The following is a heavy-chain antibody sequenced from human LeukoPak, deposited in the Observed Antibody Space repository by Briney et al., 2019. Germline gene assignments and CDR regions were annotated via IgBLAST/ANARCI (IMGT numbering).Heavy chain of an antibody. J-gene: IGHJ4*02. CDR2: IWYDGSNK. CDR3: ARGQDGSGPRIGSYFDY. CDR1: GFTFSNYG. V-gene: IGHV3-33*01. Sequence: GRSLRVSCAASGFTFSNYGIHWVRQVPGKGLEWVAVIWYDGSNKYYADSVKGRFTISRDNSKNTLYLQMNSLRAEDTAVYYCARGQDGSGPRIGSYFDYWGQGTLVTVSS. D-gene: IGHD3-10*01.